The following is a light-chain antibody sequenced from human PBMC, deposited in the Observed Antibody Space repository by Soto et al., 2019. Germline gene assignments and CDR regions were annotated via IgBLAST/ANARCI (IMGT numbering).Light chain of an antibody. V-gene: IGLV2-14*01. CDR2: EVS. J-gene: IGLJ3*02. CDR3: SSYTRSSTLVV. CDR1: SSDIGYYNY. Sequence: QSALTQPASVSGSPGQWITISCTGTSSDIGYYNYVSWYQQDPGKAPKLITYEVSNRPSGVSNRFSGSKSGNTASLTISGLQAEDEADYYCSSYTRSSTLVVFGGGTKLTVL.